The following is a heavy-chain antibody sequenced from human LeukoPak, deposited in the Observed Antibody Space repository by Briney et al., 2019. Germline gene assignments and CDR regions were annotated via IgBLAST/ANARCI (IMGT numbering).Heavy chain of an antibody. CDR2: ISYDGSNK. CDR3: AREPPYYDILTGYLPTNAFDI. CDR1: GFTFSSYA. Sequence: GRSLRLSCAASGFTFSSYAMHWVRQAPGKGLEWVAVISYDGSNKYYADSVKGRFTISRDNAKNSLYLQMNSLRAEDTAVYYCAREPPYYDILTGYLPTNAFDIWGQGTMVTVSS. D-gene: IGHD3-9*01. J-gene: IGHJ3*02. V-gene: IGHV3-30*04.